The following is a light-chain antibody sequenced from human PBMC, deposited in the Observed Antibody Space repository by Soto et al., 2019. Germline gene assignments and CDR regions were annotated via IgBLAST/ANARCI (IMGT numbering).Light chain of an antibody. CDR1: QSISHW. Sequence: DIQMTQSPSTLSASVGDRVTITCRASQSISHWLAWYQQKPEKAPNLLIYDASTLESGVPSRFSGRGSGTEFTLTISSLQPDDFATYYCQQYNSYSITFGQGTRLEIK. J-gene: IGKJ5*01. V-gene: IGKV1-5*01. CDR3: QQYNSYSIT. CDR2: DAS.